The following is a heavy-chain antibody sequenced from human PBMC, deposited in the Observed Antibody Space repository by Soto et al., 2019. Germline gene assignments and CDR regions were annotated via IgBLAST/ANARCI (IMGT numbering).Heavy chain of an antibody. Sequence: ESLKISCKGPGHLFNNHWIGWVRQTPGKGLEWMGLIFTRDSETKTSPSFQGHVSFSVDNSINTVYLQWTSLKTTDTGIYFCARGYFDSGHGYDLWGQGTLVTVSS. CDR3: ARGYFDSGHGYDL. CDR1: GHLFNNHW. V-gene: IGHV5-51*01. D-gene: IGHD3-10*01. J-gene: IGHJ5*02. CDR2: IFTRDSET.